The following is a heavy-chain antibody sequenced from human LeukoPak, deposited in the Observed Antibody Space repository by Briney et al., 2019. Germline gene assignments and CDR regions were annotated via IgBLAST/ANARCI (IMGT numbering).Heavy chain of an antibody. CDR1: GFTFSSYW. CDR2: INSDGSST. D-gene: IGHD2-2*01. V-gene: IGHV3-74*01. J-gene: IGHJ4*02. CDR3: ARDQGAVVPAACDY. Sequence: GGSLRLSCAASGFTFSSYWMHWVRQAPGKGLVWVSRINSDGSSTSYADSVKDRFTISRDNAKNTLYLQMNSLRAEDTAVYYCARDQGAVVPAACDYWGQGTLVAVSS.